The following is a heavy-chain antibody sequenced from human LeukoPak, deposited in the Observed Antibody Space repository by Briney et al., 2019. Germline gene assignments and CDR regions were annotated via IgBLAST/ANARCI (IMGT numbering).Heavy chain of an antibody. V-gene: IGHV3-7*05. Sequence: GGSLRLSCAVSGFTFSTYWMSWVRQAPGKGLEWMANIKQDGSEKYYVDSVKGRFTISRDNAKNSLYLQMNSLRAEDTAVYYCARASQGAFDIWGQGTMVTVSS. CDR1: GFTFSTYW. CDR2: IKQDGSEK. J-gene: IGHJ3*02. CDR3: ARASQGAFDI.